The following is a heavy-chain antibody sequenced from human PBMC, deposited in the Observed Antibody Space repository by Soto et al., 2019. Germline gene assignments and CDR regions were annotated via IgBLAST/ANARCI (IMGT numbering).Heavy chain of an antibody. CDR1: GYRFSDYY. Sequence: ASVKVSCKASGYRFSDYYLHWVRQAPGQGPEWMGWMNPNSGDTKYAQKFKGRVTMTRDTSVRTAFMELNWLKSDDTAVYYCARVMRYSSSWDVTYYFDYWGQGTLVTVSS. D-gene: IGHD6-13*01. V-gene: IGHV1-2*02. CDR2: MNPNSGDT. CDR3: ARVMRYSSSWDVTYYFDY. J-gene: IGHJ4*02.